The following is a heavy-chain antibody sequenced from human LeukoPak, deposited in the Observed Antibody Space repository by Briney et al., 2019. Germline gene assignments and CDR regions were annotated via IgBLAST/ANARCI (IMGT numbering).Heavy chain of an antibody. V-gene: IGHV3-64*01. CDR1: GFTFSSYA. Sequence: GGSLRLSCAASGFTFSSYAMHWVRQAPGKGLEYVSAISSNGGSTHYANSVKGRFTISRDNSKNTLYLQMGSLRAEDMAVYYCARGGLGYYGSGSPGDVWGKGTTVTVSS. D-gene: IGHD3-10*01. CDR3: ARGGLGYYGSGSPGDV. CDR2: ISSNGGST. J-gene: IGHJ6*04.